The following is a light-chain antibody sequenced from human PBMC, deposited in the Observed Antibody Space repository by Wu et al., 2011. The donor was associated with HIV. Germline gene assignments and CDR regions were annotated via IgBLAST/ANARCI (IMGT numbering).Light chain of an antibody. CDR1: QSVSNY. CDR3: QQYTSPLT. Sequence: EIVLTQSPDTLSLSPGERATLSCRASQSVSNYLVWYQQKPGQAPRLLIYDASNRATGIPDRFSGSGSGTDFTLTISRLEPEDFAVYYCQQYTSPLTFGGGTKVEIK. CDR2: DAS. J-gene: IGKJ4*01. V-gene: IGKV3-11*01.